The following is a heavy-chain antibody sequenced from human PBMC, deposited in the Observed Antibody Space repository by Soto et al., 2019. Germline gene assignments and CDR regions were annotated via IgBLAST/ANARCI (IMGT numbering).Heavy chain of an antibody. CDR1: GFTFDDYA. V-gene: IGHV3-9*01. Sequence: GGSLRLSCAASGFTFDDYAMHWVRQAPGKGLEWVSGISWNSGSIGYADSVKGRFTISRDNAKNSLYLQMNSLRAEDTALYYCAKDSPIGTTSGGLDYWGQGTLVTVSS. J-gene: IGHJ4*02. CDR3: AKDSPIGTTSGGLDY. CDR2: ISWNSGSI. D-gene: IGHD4-4*01.